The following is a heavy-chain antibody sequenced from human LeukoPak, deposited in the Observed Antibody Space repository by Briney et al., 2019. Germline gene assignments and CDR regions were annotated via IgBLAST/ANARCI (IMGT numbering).Heavy chain of an antibody. CDR2: ITSSGSTI. V-gene: IGHV3-48*03. D-gene: IGHD4-11*01. CDR1: GFTFSRYE. CDR3: ARVTYSSLDY. Sequence: GGSLRLSCAASGFTFSRYEMNWVRQAPGKGLERVSYITSSGSTIYYADSVKGRFTISRDNAKNSLCLQMNSLRAEDTAVYYCARVTYSSLDYWGQGTLVTVSS. J-gene: IGHJ4*02.